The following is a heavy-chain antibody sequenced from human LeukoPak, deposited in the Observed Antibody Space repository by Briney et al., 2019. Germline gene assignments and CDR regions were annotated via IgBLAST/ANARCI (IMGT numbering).Heavy chain of an antibody. CDR2: IWYDGSNK. V-gene: IGHV3-33*01. J-gene: IGHJ6*02. D-gene: IGHD3-10*01. Sequence: GGSLRLSCAASGFTFSSYGMHWVRQAPGKVLEWVAVIWYDGSNKYYADSVKGRFTISRDNSKNTLYLQMNSLRAEDTAVYYCARISYYGSGSYLSSGYYYYGMDVWGQGTTVTVSS. CDR1: GFTFSSYG. CDR3: ARISYYGSGSYLSSGYYYYGMDV.